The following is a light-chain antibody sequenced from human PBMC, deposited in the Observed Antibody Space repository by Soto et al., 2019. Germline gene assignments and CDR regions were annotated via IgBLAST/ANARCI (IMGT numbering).Light chain of an antibody. CDR2: GAS. CDR3: QQFGGAPWT. Sequence: EIVLTQSPGTLSLSPGERATLSCRASQSVSSNYLAWFQQRPGQPPRLLISGASSRATGIPDRFSGSGSGTDFTLTISRLAPEDSAVYHCQQFGGAPWTFGQGTTVEIK. CDR1: QSVSSNY. J-gene: IGKJ1*01. V-gene: IGKV3-20*01.